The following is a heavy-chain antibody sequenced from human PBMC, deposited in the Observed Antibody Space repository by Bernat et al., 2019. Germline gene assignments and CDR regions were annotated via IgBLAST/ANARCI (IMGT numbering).Heavy chain of an antibody. Sequence: EVQLVESGGDLVQPGGSLRLSCAVSGFSVTRNHVGWVRQASGKGLEWVSFIYGAEITTYGDSVKGRFTISRDNSKNTVYLQINKVRAEDTALYYCVGYGGNSVWGQGTRVTVSS. V-gene: IGHV3-66*01. CDR2: IYGAEIT. CDR1: GFSVTRNH. J-gene: IGHJ4*02. CDR3: VGYGGNSV. D-gene: IGHD2-21*02.